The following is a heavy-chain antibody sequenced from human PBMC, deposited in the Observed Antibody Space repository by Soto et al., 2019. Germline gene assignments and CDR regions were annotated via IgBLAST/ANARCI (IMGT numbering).Heavy chain of an antibody. CDR2: IYYSGST. J-gene: IGHJ5*02. CDR3: ARRTRDYDFWSSYYSGWFVP. V-gene: IGHV4-39*01. Sequence: QLQLQESGPGLVKPSETLSLTCTVSGGSISSSSYYWGWIRQPPGKGLEWIGSIYYSGSTYNNPSLRSRVTISVDTSKNQFSLKLSSVTAADTAVYYCARRTRDYDFWSSYYSGWFVPWGQGTLVTVSS. CDR1: GGSISSSSYY. D-gene: IGHD3-3*01.